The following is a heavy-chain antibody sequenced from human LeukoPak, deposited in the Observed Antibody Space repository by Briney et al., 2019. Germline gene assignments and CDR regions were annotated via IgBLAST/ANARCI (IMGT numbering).Heavy chain of an antibody. D-gene: IGHD3-9*01. V-gene: IGHV3-23*01. Sequence: GASLRLSCAASGFIFSNYAMYWVRQAPGKGLEWVSAISGRSGSTYYADSVKGRFTISRDSSKNTLYLQMNSLRADDTAVYYCAKWGGLRCFDWFYVSDFWGQGTLVTVSS. J-gene: IGHJ4*02. CDR2: ISGRSGST. CDR3: AKWGGLRCFDWFYVSDF. CDR1: GFIFSNYA.